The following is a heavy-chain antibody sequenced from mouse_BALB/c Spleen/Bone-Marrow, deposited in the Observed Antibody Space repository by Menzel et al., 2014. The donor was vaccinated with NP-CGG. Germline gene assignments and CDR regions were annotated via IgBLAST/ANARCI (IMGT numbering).Heavy chain of an antibody. CDR2: INPRTGYT. CDR3: ARAPLLRLRNYFDY. CDR1: GYPFTSYW. J-gene: IGHJ2*01. V-gene: IGHV1-7*01. D-gene: IGHD1-2*01. Sequence: QVQLQQSGAELAKPGASVQMSCKASGYPFTSYWMHWVHQRPGQGLAWIGYINPRTGYTEYNQKFKDKDTLTADKSSSTAYMQRSSLTSEDSAVYYCARAPLLRLRNYFDYWGQGTTLTVPS.